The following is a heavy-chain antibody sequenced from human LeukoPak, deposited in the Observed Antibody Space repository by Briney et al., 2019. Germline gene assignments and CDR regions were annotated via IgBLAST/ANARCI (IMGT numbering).Heavy chain of an antibody. CDR3: ARVKVVRSGPAPPYFDY. CDR1: AGSMNSYY. V-gene: IGHV4-59*01. Sequence: PSESLSLTCTVSAGSMNSYYWSWIRQSPGKELEGSVYIYYIGSTNYNPSLKSRVTISIDTSKTQFSLKLSSVTAADTAVYYCARVKVVRSGPAPPYFDYWGQGTLVTVSS. J-gene: IGHJ4*01. D-gene: IGHD2-15*01. CDR2: IYYIGST.